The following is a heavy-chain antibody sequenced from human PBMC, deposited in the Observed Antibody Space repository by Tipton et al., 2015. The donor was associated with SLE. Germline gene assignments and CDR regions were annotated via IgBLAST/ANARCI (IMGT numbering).Heavy chain of an antibody. V-gene: IGHV4-30-4*01. J-gene: IGHJ4*02. Sequence: LRLSCTVSGGSISSGDYYWSWIRQPPGKGLEWIGYIYYSGSTYYNPSLKSRVTISVDTSKNQFSLKLSSVTAADTAVYYCARRRGSYYGLDYWGQGTLVTVSS. CDR3: ARRRGSYYGLDY. CDR1: GGSISSGDYY. CDR2: IYYSGST. D-gene: IGHD1-26*01.